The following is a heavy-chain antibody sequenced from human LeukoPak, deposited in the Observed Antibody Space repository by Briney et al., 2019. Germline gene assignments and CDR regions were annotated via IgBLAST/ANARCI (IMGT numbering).Heavy chain of an antibody. D-gene: IGHD3-10*01. J-gene: IGHJ4*02. CDR1: GGSISSYY. CDR2: IYYSGST. Sequence: SETLSLTCTVSGGSISSYYWSWIRQPPGQGLEWIGYIYYSGSTNYNPPLKSRVTISVDTSKNQFSLKLSSVTAADTAVYYCARDRGSGSIFDYWGQGTLVTVSS. CDR3: ARDRGSGSIFDY. V-gene: IGHV4-59*01.